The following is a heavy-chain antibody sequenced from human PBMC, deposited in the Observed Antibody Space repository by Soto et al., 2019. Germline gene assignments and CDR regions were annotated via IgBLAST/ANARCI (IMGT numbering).Heavy chain of an antibody. CDR3: AREAYDRADY. Sequence: PSETLSFTCDLSGYSISSGYHWGWNRQPPGKGLEWIGSIYHSGTSYYNPSLMSRVSISVDTSKNQFSLKVTSVTAADTAVYCCAREAYDRADYWGQGTQVTVSS. CDR2: IYHSGTS. J-gene: IGHJ4*02. D-gene: IGHD3-10*02. V-gene: IGHV4-38-2*02. CDR1: GYSISSGYH.